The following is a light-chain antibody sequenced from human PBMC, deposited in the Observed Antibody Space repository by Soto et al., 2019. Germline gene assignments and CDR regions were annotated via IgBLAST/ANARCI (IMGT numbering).Light chain of an antibody. CDR3: QQYKSYPLT. J-gene: IGKJ4*01. Sequence: IQLTQSPSSLSASVGDRVTITCRASQDIAIYLAWYQQKPGEAPKLLIYAASTLYGGVPSRFSGSGSGTEFTLTISSVQPDDFATYYCQQYKSYPLTFGGGTKVDIK. CDR1: QDIAIY. V-gene: IGKV1-9*01. CDR2: AAS.